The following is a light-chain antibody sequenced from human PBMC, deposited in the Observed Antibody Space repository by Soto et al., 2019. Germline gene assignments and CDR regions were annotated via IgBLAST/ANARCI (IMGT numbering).Light chain of an antibody. Sequence: EIVLTHSPGTLSLSPWEIAALSCRASQSVSSKFLAWYQQKPGLAPRLILYDTSFRATGIPDRFSGSGSGTDFTLTISRLDPEDFAVYYCQQYGSSASFGQGTKVDIK. J-gene: IGKJ1*01. CDR1: QSVSSKF. CDR3: QQYGSSAS. CDR2: DTS. V-gene: IGKV3D-20*01.